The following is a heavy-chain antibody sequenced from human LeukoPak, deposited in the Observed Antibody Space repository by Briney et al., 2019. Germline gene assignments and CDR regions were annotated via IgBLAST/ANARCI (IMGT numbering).Heavy chain of an antibody. CDR2: INPNSGGT. Sequence: ASVKVSCKASGYTFTGYYMHWVRQAPGQGLEWMGWINPNSGGTNYAQKFQGRVTMTRDTSISTAYMELSRLRSDDTAVYYCARGGVRYFDWLTNWFDPWGQGTLVTVSS. J-gene: IGHJ5*02. CDR1: GYTFTGYY. CDR3: ARGGVRYFDWLTNWFDP. D-gene: IGHD3-9*01. V-gene: IGHV1-2*02.